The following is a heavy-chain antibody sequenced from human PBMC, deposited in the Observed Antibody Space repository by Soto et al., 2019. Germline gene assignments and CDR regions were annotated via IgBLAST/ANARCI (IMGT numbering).Heavy chain of an antibody. CDR1: GFTFSSYG. Sequence: QVQLVESGGGVVQPGRSLRLSCAASGFTFSSYGMHWVRQAPGKGLEWVAVIWYDGSNKYYADSVKGRFTISRDNSKNTLYLQMNSLRAEDTAVYYCARGGSGWPLGWFDPWGQGTLVTVSS. V-gene: IGHV3-33*01. J-gene: IGHJ5*02. D-gene: IGHD6-19*01. CDR2: IWYDGSNK. CDR3: ARGGSGWPLGWFDP.